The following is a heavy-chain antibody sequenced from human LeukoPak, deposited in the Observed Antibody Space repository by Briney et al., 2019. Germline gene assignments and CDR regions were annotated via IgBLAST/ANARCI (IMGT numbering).Heavy chain of an antibody. V-gene: IGHV4-34*01. CDR3: ARAASVCGWYVAY. CDR1: GGSFSGYY. CDR2: INHSGST. Sequence: SETLSLTCAVYGGSFSGYYWSWIRQPPGKGLEWIGEINHSGSTNYNPSLKSRVTISVDTSKNQFSLKLSSVTAADTAVYYCARAASVCGWYVAYWGQGTLVTVSS. J-gene: IGHJ4*02. D-gene: IGHD6-19*01.